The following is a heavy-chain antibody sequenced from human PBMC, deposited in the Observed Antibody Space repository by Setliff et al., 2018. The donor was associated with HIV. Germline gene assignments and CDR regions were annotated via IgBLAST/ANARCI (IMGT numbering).Heavy chain of an antibody. D-gene: IGHD1-26*01. Sequence: GGSLRLSCAASGFTFDDYGMSWVRQAPGRGLEWVSGINWNSGAVTYADSVKGRFTISRDNARNSLYLQLNSLRAEDTAVYYCARDRGGSYTPLDFWGQGTLVTVSS. V-gene: IGHV3-20*04. CDR1: GFTFDDYG. CDR2: INWNSGAV. J-gene: IGHJ4*02. CDR3: ARDRGGSYTPLDF.